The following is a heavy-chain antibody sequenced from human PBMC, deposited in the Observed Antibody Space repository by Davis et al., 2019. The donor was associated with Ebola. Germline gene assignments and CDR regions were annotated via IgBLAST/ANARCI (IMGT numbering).Heavy chain of an antibody. CDR1: GFTFSSYW. Sequence: GESLKISCAASGFTFSSYWMSWVRQAPGKGLEWVSYISSSSSSIYYADSGKGRFTISRDNAKNSLYLQMNSLRAEDTAVYYCAKGMSYDSSGYPLYGMDVWGQGTTVTVSS. J-gene: IGHJ6*02. CDR3: AKGMSYDSSGYPLYGMDV. V-gene: IGHV3-48*01. D-gene: IGHD3-22*01. CDR2: ISSSSSSI.